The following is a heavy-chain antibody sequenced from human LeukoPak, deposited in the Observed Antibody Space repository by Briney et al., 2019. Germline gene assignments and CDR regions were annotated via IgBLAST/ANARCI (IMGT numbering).Heavy chain of an antibody. CDR2: ISSGSSTV. J-gene: IGHJ4*02. Sequence: PGGSLRLSCAASGFTFSTYNMIWVRQAPGRGLEWVSYISSGSSTVFYADSVKSRFTISRDNAKISLYLQMNSLRDEDTAAYYCARDQGRLYYFDYWGQGTLVTVSS. D-gene: IGHD3-10*01. V-gene: IGHV3-48*02. CDR3: ARDQGRLYYFDY. CDR1: GFTFSTYN.